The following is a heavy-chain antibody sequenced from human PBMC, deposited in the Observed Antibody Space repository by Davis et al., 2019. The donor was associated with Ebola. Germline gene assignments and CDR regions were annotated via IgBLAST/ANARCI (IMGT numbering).Heavy chain of an antibody. CDR2: FDPEDGET. J-gene: IGHJ4*02. D-gene: IGHD3-22*01. V-gene: IGHV1-24*01. CDR1: GYTLTELS. CDR3: ATETYYYDSSGYGGRYFDY. Sequence: ASVKVSCKVSGYTLTELSMHWVRQAPGKGLEWMGGFDPEDGETIYAQKFQGRVTMTEDTSTDTAYMELSSLRSEDTAVYYCATETYYYDSSGYGGRYFDYWGQGTLVTVSS.